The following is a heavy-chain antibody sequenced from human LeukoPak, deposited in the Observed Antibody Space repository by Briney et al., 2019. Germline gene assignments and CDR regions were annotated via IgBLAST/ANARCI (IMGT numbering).Heavy chain of an antibody. CDR3: ASFSNRGAARHDY. J-gene: IGHJ4*02. V-gene: IGHV3-21*01. D-gene: IGHD6-6*01. CDR2: ISSSSSYI. Sequence: GGSLRLSCAASGFTFSTYAMSWVRQAPGKGLEWVSSISSSSSYIYYADSVKGRFTISRDNAKNSLYLQMNSLRAEDTAVYYCASFSNRGAARHDYWGQGTLVTVSS. CDR1: GFTFSTYA.